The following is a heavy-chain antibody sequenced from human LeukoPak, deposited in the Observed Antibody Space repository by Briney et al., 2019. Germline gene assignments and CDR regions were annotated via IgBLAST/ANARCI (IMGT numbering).Heavy chain of an antibody. D-gene: IGHD3-16*02. CDR2: INHSGST. V-gene: IGHV4-34*01. Sequence: PSETLSLTCTVSGGSISSYYWSWIRQPPGKGLEWIGEINHSGSTNYNPSLKSRVTISVDTSKNQFSLKLSSVTAADTAVYYCARFGYDYVWGSYRSHPLFDYWGQGTLVTVSS. CDR3: ARFGYDYVWGSYRSHPLFDY. J-gene: IGHJ4*02. CDR1: GGSISSYY.